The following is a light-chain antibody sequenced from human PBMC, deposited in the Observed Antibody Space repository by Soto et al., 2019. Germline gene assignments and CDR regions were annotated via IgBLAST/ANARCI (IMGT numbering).Light chain of an antibody. Sequence: DIQMTQSPSSLSASVGDRVTITCQASQNINNDLNWYQQKPGKAPKLLIYDASSLEDGVPSMFSGGGSGTDFTLIIRSLQPEDLATYYCQQYESLPYTFGQGTQLEIK. V-gene: IGKV1-33*01. CDR1: QNINND. CDR3: QQYESLPYT. J-gene: IGKJ2*01. CDR2: DAS.